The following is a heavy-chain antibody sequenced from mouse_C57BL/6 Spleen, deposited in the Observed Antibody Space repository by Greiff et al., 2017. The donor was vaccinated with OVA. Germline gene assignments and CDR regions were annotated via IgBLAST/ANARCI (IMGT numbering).Heavy chain of an antibody. CDR3: ARSPYYGDAMDY. V-gene: IGHV1-42*01. J-gene: IGHJ4*01. Sequence: VHVKQSGPELVKPGASVKISCKASGYSFTGYYMNWVKQSPEKSLEWIGEINPSTGGTTYNQKFKAKATLTVDKSSSTAYMQLKSLTSEDSAVYYCARSPYYGDAMDYWGKGTSVTVSS. CDR1: GYSFTGYY. CDR2: INPSTGGT. D-gene: IGHD1-1*01.